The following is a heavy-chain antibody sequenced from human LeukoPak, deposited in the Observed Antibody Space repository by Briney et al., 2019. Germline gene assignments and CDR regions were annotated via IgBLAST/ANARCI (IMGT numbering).Heavy chain of an antibody. Sequence: GGSLRLSCAASGFTFSSCAMHWVRQAPGKGLEWVAVISYDGSNKYYADSVKGRFTISRDNSKNTLYLQMNSLRAEDTAVYYCAREGDYGDYEGYFDYWGQGTLVTVSS. J-gene: IGHJ4*02. CDR1: GFTFSSCA. V-gene: IGHV3-30-3*01. D-gene: IGHD4-17*01. CDR2: ISYDGSNK. CDR3: AREGDYGDYEGYFDY.